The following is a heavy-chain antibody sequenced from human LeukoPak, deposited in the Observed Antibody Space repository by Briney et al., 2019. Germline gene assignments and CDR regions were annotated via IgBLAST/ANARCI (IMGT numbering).Heavy chain of an antibody. J-gene: IGHJ4*02. CDR1: GGTFSIYA. Sequence: GASVKVSCKASGGTFSIYAISWVRQAPGQGLEWMGGIIPIFGTANYAQKFQGRVTITADESTSTAYMELSSLRSEDTAVYYCACRGFGELLYFDYWGQGTLVTVSS. D-gene: IGHD3-10*01. CDR2: IIPIFGTA. CDR3: ACRGFGELLYFDY. V-gene: IGHV1-69*13.